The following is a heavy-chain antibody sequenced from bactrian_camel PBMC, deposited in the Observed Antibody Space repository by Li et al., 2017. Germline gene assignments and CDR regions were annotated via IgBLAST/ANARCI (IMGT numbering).Heavy chain of an antibody. CDR2: ISSYGGT. D-gene: IGHD1*01. J-gene: IGHJ4*01. CDR3: AAHMAYTCRESPALRRTTYNK. CDR1: GYIFSSCG. Sequence: HVQLVESGGGSVQAGESLKLSCVSSGYIFSSCGWAWYRQAPGKEREWVAKISSYGGTKYTDSVKGRFTISQDNGKNNLYLQMDSLSPEDSGMYYCAAHMAYTCRESPALRRTTYNKWGQGTQVTVS. V-gene: IGHV3S55*01.